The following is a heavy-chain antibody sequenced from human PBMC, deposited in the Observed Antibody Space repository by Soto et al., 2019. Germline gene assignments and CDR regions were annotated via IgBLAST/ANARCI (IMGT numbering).Heavy chain of an antibody. CDR2: IIPILGIA. CDR1: GGTFSSYT. J-gene: IGHJ5*01. V-gene: IGHV1-69*02. CDR3: ARASSRNWFNS. D-gene: IGHD6-6*01. Sequence: SVKVSCKASGGTFSSYTISWVRQAPGQGLEWMGRIIPILGIANYAQEFQGRVTITADKSTSTSYMELSSLRSEDTAVYYCARASSRNWFNSWGQGTLVTVSS.